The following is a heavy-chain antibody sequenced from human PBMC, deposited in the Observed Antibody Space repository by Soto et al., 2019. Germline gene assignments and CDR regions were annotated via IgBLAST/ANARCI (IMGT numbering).Heavy chain of an antibody. CDR3: ARGPRWDCSGGSCYYYYYGMDV. J-gene: IGHJ6*02. CDR2: FSGSGGST. V-gene: IGHV3-23*01. CDR1: GFTFSSYA. Sequence: GGSLSLSCAASGFTFSSYAMSWVRQAPGKGLEWVSSFSGSGGSTYYADSVKGRFTISRDNSKNTLYLQMNSLRAEDTAVYYCARGPRWDCSGGSCYYYYYGMDVWGQGTTVTVSS. D-gene: IGHD2-15*01.